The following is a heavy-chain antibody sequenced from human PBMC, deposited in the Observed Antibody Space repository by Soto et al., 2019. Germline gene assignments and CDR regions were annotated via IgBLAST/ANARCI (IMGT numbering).Heavy chain of an antibody. CDR3: ARQIGDDPFDV. V-gene: IGHV4-59*01. D-gene: IGHD3-3*01. CDR2: IYRTGST. J-gene: IGHJ3*01. Sequence: SETLSLTCTVSGGSISTYYWNWIRQSPGKGLEWIGYIYRTGSTHYNPSLNGRVAISLDTSRNRFSLKLNSVTAADTAVYFCARQIGDDPFDVWGQGTMVTISS. CDR1: GGSISTYY.